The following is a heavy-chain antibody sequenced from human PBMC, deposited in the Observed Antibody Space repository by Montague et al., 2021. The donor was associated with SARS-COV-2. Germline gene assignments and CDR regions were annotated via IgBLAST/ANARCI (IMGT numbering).Heavy chain of an antibody. CDR1: GGSISSYCRY. CDR2: ISYTART. V-gene: IGHV4-31*03. Sequence: TLSLTCSVSGGSISSYCRYWIWIRHHPGKGLEWFGYISYTARTYYNPSLKIRVSMSVDTSNNHFSLSLISVTAADAAVFYCARVKVGATNLLDFDYWGQGTLVTVSS. CDR3: ARVKVGATNLLDFDY. J-gene: IGHJ4*02. D-gene: IGHD1-26*01.